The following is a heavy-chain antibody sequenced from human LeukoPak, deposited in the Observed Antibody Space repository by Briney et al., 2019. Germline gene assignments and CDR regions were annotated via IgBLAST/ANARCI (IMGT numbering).Heavy chain of an antibody. V-gene: IGHV4-39*01. Sequence: SETLSLTCTVSGGSISSSGYYWGWIRQPPAKGLEWIGSISSGGSTHYIPSLKSRVTISVDTSKNQFSLKLSSVTAADTAVYYCARRSYDGSGYYSVDYWGQGTLVTVSS. CDR2: ISSGGST. CDR1: GGSISSSGYY. J-gene: IGHJ4*02. D-gene: IGHD3-22*01. CDR3: ARRSYDGSGYYSVDY.